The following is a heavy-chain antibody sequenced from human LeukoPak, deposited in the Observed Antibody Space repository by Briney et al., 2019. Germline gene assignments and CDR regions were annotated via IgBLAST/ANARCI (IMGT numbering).Heavy chain of an antibody. V-gene: IGHV1-46*01. J-gene: IGHJ4*02. CDR1: GYTFTSYY. D-gene: IGHD3-16*01. CDR2: INPSGGST. Sequence: ASVKVSRKASGYTFTSYYMHWVRQAPGQGLEWMGIINPSGGSTSYAQKLQGRVTMTRDMSTSTVYMELSSLRSEDTAVYYCARVPNEPGEYYFDYWGQGTLVTVSS. CDR3: ARVPNEPGEYYFDY.